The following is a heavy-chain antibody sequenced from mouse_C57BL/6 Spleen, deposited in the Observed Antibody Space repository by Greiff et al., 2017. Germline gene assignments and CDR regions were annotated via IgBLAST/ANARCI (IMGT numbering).Heavy chain of an antibody. D-gene: IGHD2-3*01. Sequence: VQLQQSGPELVKPGASVKMSCKASGYTFTDYNMHWVKQSPGKSLEWIGYINPNNGGTSYNQKFKGKATLTVNKSSSTAYMELRSLTSEDSAVYYCARRGIYDGYSLDYWGQGTTLTVSS. CDR2: INPNNGGT. V-gene: IGHV1-22*01. CDR3: ARRGIYDGYSLDY. CDR1: GYTFTDYN. J-gene: IGHJ2*01.